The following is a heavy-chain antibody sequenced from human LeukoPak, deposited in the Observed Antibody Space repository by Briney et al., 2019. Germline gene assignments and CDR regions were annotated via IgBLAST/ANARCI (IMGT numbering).Heavy chain of an antibody. Sequence: ASVKVSCKASGYTFTSYYMHWVRQAPGQGLEWMGWINPNTGGTNYAQKFQGRVTMTRDMSISTVYMELSSLRYDDSAVFYCARTFFSGSGTSFYYYMDVWGKGTTVTISS. V-gene: IGHV1-2*02. J-gene: IGHJ6*03. CDR3: ARTFFSGSGTSFYYYMDV. CDR1: GYTFTSYY. D-gene: IGHD3-10*01. CDR2: INPNTGGT.